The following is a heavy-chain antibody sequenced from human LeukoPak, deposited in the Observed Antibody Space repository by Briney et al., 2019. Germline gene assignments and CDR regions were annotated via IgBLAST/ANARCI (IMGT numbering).Heavy chain of an antibody. V-gene: IGHV1-69*01. J-gene: IGHJ6*03. Sequence: SVKVSCKASGGTFSSYAISWVRQAPGQGLEWVGGIIPIFGTANYAQKFQGRVTITADESTSTAYMELSSLRSEDTAVYYCARAQRPRYCSSTSCATGYYYYYYMDVWGKGTTVTVSS. D-gene: IGHD2-2*01. CDR2: IIPIFGTA. CDR1: GGTFSSYA. CDR3: ARAQRPRYCSSTSCATGYYYYYYMDV.